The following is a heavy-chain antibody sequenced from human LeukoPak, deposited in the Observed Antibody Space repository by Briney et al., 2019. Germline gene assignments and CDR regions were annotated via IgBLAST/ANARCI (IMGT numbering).Heavy chain of an antibody. CDR1: GYTFTDYF. V-gene: IGHV1-2*02. D-gene: IGHD3-22*01. Sequence: ASVKVSCKASGYTFTDYFIHWMRQAPGQGLEWMGWMNPNSGGTKYAEKFQGRVTMSRETSISTAYMELSSLRSEDTAVYYCARDRARYDSSGYYYCFDYWGQGTLVTVSS. CDR2: MNPNSGGT. J-gene: IGHJ4*02. CDR3: ARDRARYDSSGYYYCFDY.